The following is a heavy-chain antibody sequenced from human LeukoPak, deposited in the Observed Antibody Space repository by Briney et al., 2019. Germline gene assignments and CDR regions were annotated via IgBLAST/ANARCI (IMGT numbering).Heavy chain of an antibody. V-gene: IGHV3-30*18. J-gene: IGHJ4*02. Sequence: GGSLRLSCAAYGFTFSSYGMHWARQAPGKGLVWVAVISYDGSSKYYADSVEGRFTISRDDSKNTVYLQMNSLRPEDTAVYYCAKDGPWFDYWGQGTLVTVSS. CDR2: ISYDGSSK. CDR1: GFTFSSYG. CDR3: AKDGPWFDY.